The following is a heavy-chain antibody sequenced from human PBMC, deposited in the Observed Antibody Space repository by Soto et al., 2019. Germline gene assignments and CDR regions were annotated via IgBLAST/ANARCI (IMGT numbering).Heavy chain of an antibody. Sequence: TSETLSLTCTVSGDSIRRGGYYWNWIRQHPRKGPEWIASIHYSGSTNYNPSLKSRVTISVDTSKNQFSLKLSSVTAADTAVYYCARLYGLDAFDIWGQGTMVTVS. D-gene: IGHD4-17*01. V-gene: IGHV4-39*07. CDR3: ARLYGLDAFDI. CDR1: GDSIRRGGYY. J-gene: IGHJ3*02. CDR2: IHYSGST.